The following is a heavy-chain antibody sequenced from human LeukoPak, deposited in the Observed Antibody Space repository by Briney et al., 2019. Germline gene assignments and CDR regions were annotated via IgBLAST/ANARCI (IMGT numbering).Heavy chain of an antibody. D-gene: IGHD6-19*01. Sequence: GASVKVSCKASGYTFTSYGISWVRQAPGQGLEWMGWISAYNGNTNYAQKLQGRVTMTTDTSTSTAYMELSSLRSDDTAVYYCARDLLVGSGWAYDAFDIWGQGTMVTVSS. CDR2: ISAYNGNT. CDR3: ARDLLVGSGWAYDAFDI. J-gene: IGHJ3*02. CDR1: GYTFTSYG. V-gene: IGHV1-18*04.